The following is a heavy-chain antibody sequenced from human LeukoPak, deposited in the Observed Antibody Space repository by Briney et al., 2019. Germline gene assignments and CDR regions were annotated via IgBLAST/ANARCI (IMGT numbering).Heavy chain of an antibody. Sequence: SETLSLTCAVSGVSISSTNWWSWVRQPPEKGLEWIGEIYHTGSTDYNPSLKSRVTMSVDKSKNHLSLKLSSVTAADTAVCYCVYSSGYAFDYRGQGTLVIVSS. CDR1: GVSISSTNW. D-gene: IGHD3-22*01. CDR2: IYHTGST. V-gene: IGHV4-4*02. CDR3: VYSSGYAFDY. J-gene: IGHJ4*02.